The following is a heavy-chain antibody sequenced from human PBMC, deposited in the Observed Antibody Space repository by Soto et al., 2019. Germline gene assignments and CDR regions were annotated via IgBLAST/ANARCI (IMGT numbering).Heavy chain of an antibody. V-gene: IGHV3-74*01. CDR1: GFTFSRYW. D-gene: IGHD3-3*01. CDR2: INSDGSSI. J-gene: IGHJ4*02. Sequence: EVQLVESGGDLVQPGGFLRLSCATSGFTFSRYWMHWVRQVPGKGLVWVSRINSDGSSISYSDSVKGRFTISRDNAKNTLYLQMNSLGVEDTAVYYCARLPVDTITSLGYWGQGTVVTVSS. CDR3: ARLPVDTITSLGY.